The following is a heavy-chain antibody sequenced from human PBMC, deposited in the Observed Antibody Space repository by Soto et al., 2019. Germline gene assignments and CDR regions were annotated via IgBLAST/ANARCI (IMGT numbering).Heavy chain of an antibody. CDR1: GGSISNSSW. CDR2: IYHSGST. J-gene: IGHJ4*02. Sequence: PLETLSLTCAVSGGSISNSSWWRWVRQPPGKGLEWIGEIYHSGSTNYNPSLKSRVTISVDKSKNQFSLKLSSVTAADTAVYYCARGGSYYYDSSGSIDYWGQGTLVTVSS. D-gene: IGHD3-22*01. V-gene: IGHV4-4*02. CDR3: ARGGSYYYDSSGSIDY.